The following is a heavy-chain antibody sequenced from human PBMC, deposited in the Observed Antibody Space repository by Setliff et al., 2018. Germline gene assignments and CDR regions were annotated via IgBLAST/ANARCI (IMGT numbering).Heavy chain of an antibody. CDR1: GGSISSSRYY. CDR3: ARGGDSGSYFLANHDAFDI. Sequence: SETLSLTCTVSGGSISSSRYYWGWIRQPPGKGLEWIGSIYYSGSTYYNPSLKSRVTISVDTSKNQFSLKLSSVTAADTAVYYCARGGDSGSYFLANHDAFDIWGQGTMVTVSS. V-gene: IGHV4-39*07. CDR2: IYYSGST. J-gene: IGHJ3*02. D-gene: IGHD6-13*01.